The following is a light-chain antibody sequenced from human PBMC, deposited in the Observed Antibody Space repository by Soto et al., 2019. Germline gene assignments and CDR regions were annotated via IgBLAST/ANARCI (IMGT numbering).Light chain of an antibody. CDR3: QQRSNWLYT. Sequence: EIVLTQSPATLSLSPGERATLSCRASQSVSSYLAWYQQKPGQAPRLLIYDASNRATGIPARFSGSGSGTDFTITISSLKPEDFAVYYCQQRSNWLYTFGQGTKLEIK. CDR2: DAS. V-gene: IGKV3-11*01. J-gene: IGKJ2*01. CDR1: QSVSSY.